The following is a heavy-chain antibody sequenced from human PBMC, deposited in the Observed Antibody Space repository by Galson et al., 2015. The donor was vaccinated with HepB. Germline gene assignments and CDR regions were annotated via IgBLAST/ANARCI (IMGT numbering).Heavy chain of an antibody. CDR3: ARDRGVLPGVIDY. Sequence: SLRLSCAVSGFTLSNYAMHWVRQAPGKGLEYISAITNTGGSTYYVDSVKGRFTISRDNSKNTLYLQMGSLRTGDMAVYYCARDRGVLPGVIDYWGQGTLVTVSS. CDR1: GFTLSNYA. V-gene: IGHV3-64*02. J-gene: IGHJ4*02. D-gene: IGHD3-10*01. CDR2: ITNTGGST.